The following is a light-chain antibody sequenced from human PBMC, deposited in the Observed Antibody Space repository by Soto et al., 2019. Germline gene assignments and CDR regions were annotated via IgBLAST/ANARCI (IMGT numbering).Light chain of an antibody. V-gene: IGKV1-5*03. Sequence: DIQMTQSPSTLSASVGDRVTITCRASQSFNNWLAWYQQKPGEAPKLLIYKASNLETGVPSRFSGSGPGTEFTLTISSLQPDDFATYYCQQYNSYGTFGQGTKGDIK. J-gene: IGKJ1*01. CDR1: QSFNNW. CDR3: QQYNSYGT. CDR2: KAS.